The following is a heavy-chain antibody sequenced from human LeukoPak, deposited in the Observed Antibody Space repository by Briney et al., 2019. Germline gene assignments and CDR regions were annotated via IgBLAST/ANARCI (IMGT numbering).Heavy chain of an antibody. CDR1: GFTFSSYW. D-gene: IGHD3-10*01. V-gene: IGHV3-74*01. CDR3: ARDVYYGSGSYSNDAFDI. J-gene: IGHJ3*02. Sequence: GGSLRLSCAASGFTFSSYWMHWVRQAPGKGLVWVSRINSDGSSTSYADSVKGRFAISRDNAKNTLYLQMSSLRAEDMAVYYCARDVYYGSGSYSNDAFDIWGQGTMVTVSS. CDR2: INSDGSST.